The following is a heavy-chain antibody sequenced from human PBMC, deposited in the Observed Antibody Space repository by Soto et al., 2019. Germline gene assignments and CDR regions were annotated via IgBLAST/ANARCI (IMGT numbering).Heavy chain of an antibody. CDR1: GGSISSGGYY. CDR2: IYYSGST. CDR3: ARGIILSSFDY. D-gene: IGHD2-2*01. V-gene: IGHV4-31*03. J-gene: IGHJ4*02. Sequence: QVQLQESGPGLVKPSQTLSLTCTVSGGSISSGGYYWSWIRQHPGKGLEWIGYIYYSGSTYYNPSLKIRVTISVDTSKNQFSLKLSSVTAADTAVYSCARGIILSSFDYWGQGTLVTVSS.